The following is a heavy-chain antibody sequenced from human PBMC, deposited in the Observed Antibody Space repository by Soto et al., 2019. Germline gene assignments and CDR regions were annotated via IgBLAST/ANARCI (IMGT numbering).Heavy chain of an antibody. CDR2: INPNSGGT. Sequence: GASVKVSCKASGYTFTGYYMHWVRQAPGQGLEWMGWINPNSGGTNYAQKFQGGVTMTRDTSISTAYMELSRLRSDDTAVYYCARSVGYCSGGSCHDAFDIWGQGTMVT. D-gene: IGHD2-15*01. CDR1: GYTFTGYY. J-gene: IGHJ3*02. V-gene: IGHV1-2*02. CDR3: ARSVGYCSGGSCHDAFDI.